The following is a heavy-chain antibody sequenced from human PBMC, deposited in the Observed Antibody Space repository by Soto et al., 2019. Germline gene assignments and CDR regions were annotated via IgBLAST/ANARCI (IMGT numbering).Heavy chain of an antibody. CDR1: GYTFSSYG. V-gene: IGHV1-18*01. CDR2: ISAYNGNT. CDR3: ARARGFQWELLMGDY. D-gene: IGHD1-26*01. Sequence: ASVKVSCKASGYTFSSYGISWVRQPPGQGLEWMGWISAYNGNTNYAQKLQGRVTMTTDTSTSTAYMELRSLRSDDTAVYYCARARGFQWELLMGDYWGQGTLVTVSS. J-gene: IGHJ4*02.